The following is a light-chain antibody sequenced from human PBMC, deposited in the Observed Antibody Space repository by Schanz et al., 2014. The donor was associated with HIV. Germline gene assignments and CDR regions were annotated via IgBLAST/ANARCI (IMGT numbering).Light chain of an antibody. CDR2: DVT. Sequence: QSALTQPASVSGSPGQSITISCTGASSNVGSYNLVSWYQLHPGKAPKLMIYDVTKRPSGVPARFSGSKSGNTASLTISGLQAEDDADYYCCSYVPCGTYVFGTGTKLTVL. V-gene: IGLV2-23*02. CDR1: SSNVGSYNL. J-gene: IGLJ1*01. CDR3: CSYVPCGTYV.